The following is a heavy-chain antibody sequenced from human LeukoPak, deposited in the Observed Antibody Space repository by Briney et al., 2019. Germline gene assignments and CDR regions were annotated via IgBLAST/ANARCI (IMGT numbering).Heavy chain of an antibody. CDR2: INPNSGGT. CDR1: GGTFSSYT. Sequence: ASVKVSCKASGGTFSSYTISWVRQAPGQGLEWMGWINPNSGGTNYAQKFQGRVTMTRDTSISTAYMELSRLRSDDTAVYYCARAYGGNSVDYWGQGTLVTVSS. V-gene: IGHV1-2*02. J-gene: IGHJ4*02. CDR3: ARAYGGNSVDY. D-gene: IGHD4-23*01.